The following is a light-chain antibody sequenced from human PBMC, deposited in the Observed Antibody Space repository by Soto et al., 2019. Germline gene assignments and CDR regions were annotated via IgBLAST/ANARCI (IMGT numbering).Light chain of an antibody. V-gene: IGKV3-15*01. J-gene: IGKJ1*01. CDR2: GAS. Sequence: EIVMTQSPDTLSVSPRERATLSCRASQSVSTNLAWYQQKPGQAPRLLLYGASTRATGIPARFSGSGSGTEFTLTISSLQSEDFAVYYCHQYSDWLRTFGQGAKVEIK. CDR3: HQYSDWLRT. CDR1: QSVSTN.